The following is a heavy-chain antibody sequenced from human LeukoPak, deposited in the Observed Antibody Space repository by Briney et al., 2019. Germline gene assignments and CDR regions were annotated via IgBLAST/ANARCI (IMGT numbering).Heavy chain of an antibody. CDR3: ARLAAAGYMDV. V-gene: IGHV1-69*05. D-gene: IGHD6-13*01. CDR1: GGTFSSYA. J-gene: IGHJ6*03. CDR2: IIPIFGTA. Sequence: ASVKVSCKVSGGTFSSYAIIWVRQAPGQGLEWMGGIIPIFGTANYAQKFQGRVTITTDESTSTAYMELSSLRSEDTAVYYCARLAAAGYMDVWGKGTTVTVSS.